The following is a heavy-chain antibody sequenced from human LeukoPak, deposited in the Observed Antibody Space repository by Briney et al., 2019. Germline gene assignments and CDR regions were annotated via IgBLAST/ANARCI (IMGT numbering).Heavy chain of an antibody. J-gene: IGHJ4*02. CDR1: GYTLTELS. V-gene: IGHV1-24*01. Sequence: ASVKVSCKVSGYTLTELSMHWVRQAPGKGLGWMGGFDPEDGETIYAQKFQGRVTMTEDTSTDTAYMELSSLRSEDTAVYYCATDQYYYGSGSTRFDYWGQGTLVTVSS. D-gene: IGHD3-10*01. CDR2: FDPEDGET. CDR3: ATDQYYYGSGSTRFDY.